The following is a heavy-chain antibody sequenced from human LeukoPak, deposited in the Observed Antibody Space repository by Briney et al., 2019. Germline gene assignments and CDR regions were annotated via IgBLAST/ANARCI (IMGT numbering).Heavy chain of an antibody. J-gene: IGHJ4*02. D-gene: IGHD3-10*01. CDR2: ISYDGSNK. V-gene: IGHV3-30-3*01. CDR3: ARDQRGYYFDY. Sequence: GRSLRLSCAASGFTFSSYAMHWVRQAPGKGLEWVAVISYDGSNKYYADSVKGRFTISRDNSKNTLYLQMNSLRAEDTAVYYCARDQRGYYFDYWGQGTLVTVSS. CDR1: GFTFSSYA.